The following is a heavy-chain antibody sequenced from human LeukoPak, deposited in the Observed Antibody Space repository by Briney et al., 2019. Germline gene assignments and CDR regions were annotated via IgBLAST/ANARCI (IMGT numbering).Heavy chain of an antibody. J-gene: IGHJ5*02. Sequence: SETLSLTCTVSGGPFDSYYWTWIRQPPGKGLEWIAFIYHSGSAVYSPSLRSRVTMSVDRSKRQFSLNLSSVTAADTAVYYCARGVAVGGTTHLDPWGQGTLVTVSS. CDR2: IYHSGSA. D-gene: IGHD6-13*01. CDR1: GGPFDSYY. CDR3: ARGVAVGGTTHLDP. V-gene: IGHV4-59*08.